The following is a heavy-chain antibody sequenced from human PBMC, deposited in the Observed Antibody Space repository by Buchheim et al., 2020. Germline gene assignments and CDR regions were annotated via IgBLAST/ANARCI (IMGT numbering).Heavy chain of an antibody. D-gene: IGHD4-17*01. J-gene: IGHJ6*02. CDR2: ISGTADST. Sequence: EVQLLESGGGLVQPGGSLRLSCAASGFAFNNYAMSWVRQAPGKGLEWVSTISGTADSTKYADSVKGRFTISRANSKNTLYLQMNSLRAEDTAVYYCAKDLYGDYGMDVWGQGTT. V-gene: IGHV3-23*01. CDR3: AKDLYGDYGMDV. CDR1: GFAFNNYA.